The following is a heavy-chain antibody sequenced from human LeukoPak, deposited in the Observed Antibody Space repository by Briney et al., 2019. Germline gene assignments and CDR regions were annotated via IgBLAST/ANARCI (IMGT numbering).Heavy chain of an antibody. CDR1: GYTFTSYA. CDR3: ARGSSGPYNWFDP. D-gene: IGHD6-6*01. CDR2: INTNTGNP. J-gene: IGHJ5*02. V-gene: IGHV7-4-1*02. Sequence: GASVKVSCKASGYTFTSYAMNWVRQAPAQGLERMGWINTNTGNPTYAQGFTGRFVFSLDTSVSTAYLQISSLKAEDTAVYYCARGSSGPYNWFDPWGQGTLVTVSS.